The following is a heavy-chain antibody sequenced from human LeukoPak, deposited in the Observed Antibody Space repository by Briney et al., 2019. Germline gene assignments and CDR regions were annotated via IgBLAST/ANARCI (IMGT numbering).Heavy chain of an antibody. CDR2: IYHSGST. CDR1: GYSISSGYY. V-gene: IGHV4-38-2*02. Sequence: PSETLSLTCTVSGYSISSGYYWGWIRQPPGKGLEWIGSIYHSGSTYYNPSLKSRVTISVDTSKNQFSLKLSSVTAADTAVYYCARPVVAATNWFDPWGQGTLVTVSS. CDR3: ARPVVAATNWFDP. D-gene: IGHD2-15*01. J-gene: IGHJ5*02.